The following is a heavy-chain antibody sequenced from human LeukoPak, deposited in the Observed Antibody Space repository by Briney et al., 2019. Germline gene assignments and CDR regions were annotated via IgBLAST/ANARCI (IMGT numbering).Heavy chain of an antibody. CDR1: ACASSSNY. CDR3: ARSSVTMVDY. D-gene: IGHD3-10*01. V-gene: IGHV3-66*01. J-gene: IGHJ4*02. CDR2: IYSGGST. Sequence: GGVLIFSSAASACASSSNYIGWCSQAPGRGLEWVSVIYSGGSTYYADSVKGRFTISRDNSKNTLFLQMNSLRAGDTAVYYCARSSVTMVDYWGQGTLVTVSS.